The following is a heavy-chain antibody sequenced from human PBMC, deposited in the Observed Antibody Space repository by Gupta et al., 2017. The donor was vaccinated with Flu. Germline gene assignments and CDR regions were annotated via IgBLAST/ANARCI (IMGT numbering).Heavy chain of an antibody. V-gene: IGHV3-9*01. J-gene: IGHJ2*01. CDR1: GSTFGDYA. Sequence: EVQLVESGGDLVQPGRSLRLSCAASGSTFGDYAMHWVRQAPGKGLEWVSGISWKSGTIGYADSVKGRFTISRDNAKHSLYLKMSGLRPEDTALYYCAQGVGATVGYFDLWGRGTLVTVSS. D-gene: IGHD1-26*01. CDR3: AQGVGATVGYFDL. CDR2: ISWKSGTI.